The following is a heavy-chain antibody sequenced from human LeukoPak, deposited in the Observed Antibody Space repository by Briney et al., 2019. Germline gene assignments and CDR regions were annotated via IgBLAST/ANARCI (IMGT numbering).Heavy chain of an antibody. CDR1: GGSISSGGYY. J-gene: IGHJ4*02. Sequence: SQTLSLTCTVSGGSISSGGYYWSWVRQHPGKGLEWIGYIYYSGSPYYNPSLKSRVTISLDASKNQFSLKLSSVTAADTAVYYCARTYGDSSFYDYWGQGTPLTVSS. D-gene: IGHD4-17*01. CDR3: ARTYGDSSFYDY. V-gene: IGHV4-31*03. CDR2: IYYSGSP.